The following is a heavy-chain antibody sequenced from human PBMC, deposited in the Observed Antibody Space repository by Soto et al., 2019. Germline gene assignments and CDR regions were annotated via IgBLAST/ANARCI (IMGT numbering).Heavy chain of an antibody. J-gene: IGHJ2*01. CDR3: ARGGSHYWYFDL. CDR1: GGTFRNYP. Sequence: SVKVSCKASGGTFRNYPINWVRQAPGQGLEWMGSIFPLTDIPDYAQNFQARLTISADKSTSTAYMELSSLTSDDTAMYFCARGGSHYWYFDLWSRGTLVTVSS. CDR2: IFPLTDIP. D-gene: IGHD1-26*01. V-gene: IGHV1-69*04.